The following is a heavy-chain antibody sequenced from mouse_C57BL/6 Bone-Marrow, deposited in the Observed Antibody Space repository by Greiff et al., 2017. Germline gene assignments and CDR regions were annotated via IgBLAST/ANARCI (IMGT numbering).Heavy chain of an antibody. Sequence: DVKLQESGGDLVKPGGSLKLSCAASGFTFSSYGMSWVRQTPDKRLEWVATISSGGSYTYYPDSVKGRFTISRDNAKNTLYLQMSSLQSEDTAMYYCAPHYYCSGYRFAYWGQGTLVTVSA. V-gene: IGHV5-6*02. CDR1: GFTFSSYG. CDR3: APHYYCSGYRFAY. CDR2: ISSGGSYT. D-gene: IGHD1-1*01. J-gene: IGHJ3*01.